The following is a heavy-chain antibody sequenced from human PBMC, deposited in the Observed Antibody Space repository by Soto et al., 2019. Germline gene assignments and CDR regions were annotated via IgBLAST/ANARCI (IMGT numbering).Heavy chain of an antibody. Sequence: SETLSLTCAVYGGSFSGDYWNWIRQPPGKRLEWIGDVSRSGSTNYNPSLKSRVTISVDTSKNQVSLKLTSVTAADTAVYYCVGVVDHFDSWGQGTLVTVSS. J-gene: IGHJ4*02. D-gene: IGHD2-15*01. CDR3: VGVVDHFDS. V-gene: IGHV4-34*01. CDR2: VSRSGST. CDR1: GGSFSGDY.